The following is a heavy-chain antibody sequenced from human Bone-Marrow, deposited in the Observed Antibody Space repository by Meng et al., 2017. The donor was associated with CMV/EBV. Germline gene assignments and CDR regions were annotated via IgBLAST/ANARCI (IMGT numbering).Heavy chain of an antibody. D-gene: IGHD2-21*01. CDR1: GGSISSSSYY. V-gene: IGHV4-39*07. CDR2: IYYSGST. CDR3: ARGVRCGGDCYWGVPLTYYYYYGMDV. Sequence: SETLSLTCTVSGGSISSSSYYWGWIRQPPGKGLEWIGSIYYSGSTYYNPSLKSRVTISVDTSKNQFSLKLSSVTAADTAVYYCARGVRCGGDCYWGVPLTYYYYYGMDVWGQGTTVTVSS. J-gene: IGHJ6*02.